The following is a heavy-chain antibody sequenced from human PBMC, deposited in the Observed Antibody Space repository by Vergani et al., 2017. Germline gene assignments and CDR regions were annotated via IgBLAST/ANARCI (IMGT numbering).Heavy chain of an antibody. CDR2: ISYDGNKK. CDR3: ARDGYKAYFDL. CDR1: GFPFSDYG. V-gene: IGHV3-30*03. Sequence: QVQLVESGGGEVQPGRSLRLSCSAAGFPFSDYGVHWVRQAPGKGLEWVSVISYDGNKKNYADSVKGRFTISRDNAKNSLYLQMNSLRAEDMAVYYCARDGYKAYFDLWGRGTLVTVSS. J-gene: IGHJ2*01. D-gene: IGHD5-24*01.